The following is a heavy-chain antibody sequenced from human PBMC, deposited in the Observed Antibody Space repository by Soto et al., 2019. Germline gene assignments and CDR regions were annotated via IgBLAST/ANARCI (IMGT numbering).Heavy chain of an antibody. D-gene: IGHD6-13*01. CDR3: ARALGSSSWCFDY. J-gene: IGHJ4*02. V-gene: IGHV3-53*01. CDR2: IYSGGST. Sequence: GGSLRLSCAASGFNVSSNYMSWVRKAPGKGLEWVSVIYSGGSTYYADSVKGRFTISRDNSKNTLYLQMNSLRAEDTAVYYCARALGSSSWCFDYWGQGTLVTVS. CDR1: GFNVSSNY.